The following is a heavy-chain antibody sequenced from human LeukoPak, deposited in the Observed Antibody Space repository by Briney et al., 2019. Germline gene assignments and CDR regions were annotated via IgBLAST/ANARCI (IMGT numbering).Heavy chain of an antibody. D-gene: IGHD2/OR15-2a*01. CDR2: ITPNSGGT. CDR3: ARATTPGGYYYIY. Sequence: ASVKVSCKASGYIFTGYYMHWVRQAPGQGLERMGWITPNSGGTNYAQKFQGRVTMTRDTSISTAYMELSRLRSDDTAVYYCARATTPGGYYYIYWGQGTLVTVSS. J-gene: IGHJ4*02. CDR1: GYIFTGYY. V-gene: IGHV1-2*02.